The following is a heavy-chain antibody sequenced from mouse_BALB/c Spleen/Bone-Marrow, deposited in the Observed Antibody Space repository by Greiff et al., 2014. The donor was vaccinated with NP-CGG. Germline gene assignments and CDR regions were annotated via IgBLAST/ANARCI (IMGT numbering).Heavy chain of an antibody. CDR1: GYTFTSSW. V-gene: IGHV1S130*01. D-gene: IGHD4-1*01. Sequence: VQLQQSGSVLVRPGASVKLSCKASGYTFTSSWMHWAKQRPGQGLEWIGEIHPNSGNTNYNEKFKGKATLTVGTSSSTAYVDLSSLTSEDSAVYYCARELGRGYYFDYWGQGTTLTVSS. CDR3: ARELGRGYYFDY. CDR2: IHPNSGNT. J-gene: IGHJ2*01.